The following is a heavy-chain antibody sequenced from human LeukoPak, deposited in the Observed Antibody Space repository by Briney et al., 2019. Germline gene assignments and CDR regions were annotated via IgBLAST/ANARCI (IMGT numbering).Heavy chain of an antibody. CDR3: ARNSGYYAIDY. D-gene: IGHD3-22*01. CDR2: ISSSSSYI. V-gene: IGHV3-21*01. J-gene: IGHJ4*02. CDR1: GFTFRSYS. Sequence: PGGSLRLSCAASGFTFRSYSMNWVRQAPGKGLEWVSSISSSSSYIYYADSVKGRFTISRDNAKNSLSLQMNRLRAEDTAVYYCARNSGYYAIDYWGQGTLVTVSS.